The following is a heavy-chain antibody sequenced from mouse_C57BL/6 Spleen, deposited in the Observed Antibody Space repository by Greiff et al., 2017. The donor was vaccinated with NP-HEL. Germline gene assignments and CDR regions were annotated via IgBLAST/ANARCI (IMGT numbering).Heavy chain of an antibody. CDR1: GFTFSDYG. CDR2: ISSGSSTI. CDR3: ARLPRFWYCDV. J-gene: IGHJ1*03. V-gene: IGHV5-17*01. Sequence: EVKLMESGGGLVKPGGSLKLSCAASGFTFSDYGMHWVRQAPEKGLEWVAYISSGSSTISYADPVTGRFTISRDNAKNTLFLQMTSLRSEDTAMYYCARLPRFWYCDVWGTGTTVTVSS.